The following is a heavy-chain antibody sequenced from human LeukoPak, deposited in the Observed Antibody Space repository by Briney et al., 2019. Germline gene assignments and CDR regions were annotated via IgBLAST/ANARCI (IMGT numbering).Heavy chain of an antibody. J-gene: IGHJ4*02. CDR3: ARQYDFPGYFDY. D-gene: IGHD2-21*02. CDR1: GGPIRSYY. CDR2: IYYSGST. Sequence: SETLSLTCTVSGGPIRSYYWSWVRQTPGKGLEWIGYIYYSGSTNYNPSLKSRVTISVDTSKTQFSLKLSSVTAADTAVYYCARQYDFPGYFDYWGQGALVTVSS. V-gene: IGHV4-59*08.